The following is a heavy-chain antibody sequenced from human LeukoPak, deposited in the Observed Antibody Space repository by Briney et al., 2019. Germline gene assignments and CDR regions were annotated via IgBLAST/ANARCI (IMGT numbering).Heavy chain of an antibody. Sequence: ESGPTLVNPTQTLTLTCSFSGFSLTTGGVGVGWIRQPPGKALEWVALIYSNGDKRYSPPLESRLTITKDTSENQVVLTMTNMDPVDTATYYCASLFNSGIYGYDSWGQGALVTVSS. J-gene: IGHJ5*01. CDR2: IYSNGDK. D-gene: IGHD5-18*01. V-gene: IGHV2-5*01. CDR3: ASLFNSGIYGYDS. CDR1: GFSLTTGGVG.